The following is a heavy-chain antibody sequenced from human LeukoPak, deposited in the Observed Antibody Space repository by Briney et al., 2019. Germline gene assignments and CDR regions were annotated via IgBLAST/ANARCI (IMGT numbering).Heavy chain of an antibody. CDR2: ISGSGGST. J-gene: IGHJ4*02. CDR1: GLTLSNYA. D-gene: IGHD4-11*01. CDR3: AKNYGNYVWYFDY. V-gene: IGHV3-23*01. Sequence: GGSLRLSCAVSGLTLSNYAMSWVRQAPGKGLEWVSAISGSGGSTYYADSVKGRFTISRDNSKHTLYLQMNSLRAEDTAVYYCAKNYGNYVWYFDYWGQGTLVTVSS.